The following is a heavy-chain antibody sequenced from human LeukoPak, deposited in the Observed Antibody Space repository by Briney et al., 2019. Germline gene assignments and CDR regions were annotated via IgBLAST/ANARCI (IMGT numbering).Heavy chain of an antibody. Sequence: PGGSPRLSCAASGFTFSSYSMNWVRQAPGKGLEWVSYISSSSSTIYYADSVKGRFTISRDNAKNSLYLQMNSLRAEDTAVYYCATDHPYCSSTSCYRFFHYYYYMDVWGKGTTVTVSS. J-gene: IGHJ6*03. CDR1: GFTFSSYS. D-gene: IGHD2-2*02. V-gene: IGHV3-48*01. CDR3: ATDHPYCSSTSCYRFFHYYYYMDV. CDR2: ISSSSSTI.